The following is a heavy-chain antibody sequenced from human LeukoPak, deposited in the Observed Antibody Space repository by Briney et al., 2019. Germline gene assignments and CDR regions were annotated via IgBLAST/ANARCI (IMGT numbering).Heavy chain of an antibody. D-gene: IGHD4-23*01. CDR1: GFTFDDYA. CDR3: AKGEEADYGGNSFDY. CDR2: ISWNSGSI. V-gene: IGHV3-9*01. J-gene: IGHJ4*02. Sequence: GRSLRLSCAASGFTFDDYAMHWVRQAPGKGLEWVSGISWNSGSIGYADSVKGRFTISRDNAKNSLYLQMNSLRAEDTALCYCAKGEEADYGGNSFDYWGQGTLVTVSS.